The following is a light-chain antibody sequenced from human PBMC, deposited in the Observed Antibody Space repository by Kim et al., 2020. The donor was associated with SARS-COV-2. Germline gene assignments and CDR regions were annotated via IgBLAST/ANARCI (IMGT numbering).Light chain of an antibody. CDR2: AAS. J-gene: IGKJ5*01. CDR1: QGIGSY. CDR3: QQLEYYPIT. Sequence: ATVGDRVTITCRASQGIGSYLAWYQQKPGKAPKLLIYAASTLQSGVPSRFSGSGSETDFTLTITSLQPEDFATYYCQQLEYYPITFGQGTRLEIK. V-gene: IGKV1-9*01.